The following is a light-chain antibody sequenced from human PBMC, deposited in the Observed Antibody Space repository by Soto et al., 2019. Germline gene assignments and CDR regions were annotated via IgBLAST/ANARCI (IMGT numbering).Light chain of an antibody. V-gene: IGKV2-28*01. Sequence: DIVMTQSPLSLPVTPGEPASISCRSSQSLLHSNGYNYLDWYLQKPGQSPQLLIYLGSNRASGVPARFSGSGSGTDFTLNISRVEAEDVGVYYCMQALQSPPTFGQGTKLEIK. J-gene: IGKJ2*01. CDR3: MQALQSPPT. CDR1: QSLLHSNGYNY. CDR2: LGS.